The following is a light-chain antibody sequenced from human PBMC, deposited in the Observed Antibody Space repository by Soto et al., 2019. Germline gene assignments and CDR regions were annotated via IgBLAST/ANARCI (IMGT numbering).Light chain of an antibody. J-gene: IGKJ2*01. V-gene: IGKV1-5*03. CDR3: QQYNSYSYT. Sequence: DIQMTQSPSTLSASVGDRVTITCRASQSISSWLAWYQQKPGKAHKLMSYKASSLESGVPSRFSGSGSVTEFTLTISSLPPDDFATYYCQQYNSYSYTFGKGPKLQIK. CDR2: KAS. CDR1: QSISSW.